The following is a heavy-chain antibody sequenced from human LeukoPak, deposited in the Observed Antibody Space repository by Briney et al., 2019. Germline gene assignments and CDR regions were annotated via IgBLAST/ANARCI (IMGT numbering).Heavy chain of an antibody. CDR3: ARRLLRGAPDY. CDR2: INHSGST. Sequence: SETLSLTCAVYGGSFSGYYWTWIRQPPGQGLEWIGEINHSGSTNYNPSLKSRVTISVDTSKNQFSLKLSSVTAADTAVYYCARRLLRGAPDYWGQGTLVTVSS. V-gene: IGHV4-34*01. J-gene: IGHJ4*02. D-gene: IGHD3-10*01. CDR1: GGSFSGYY.